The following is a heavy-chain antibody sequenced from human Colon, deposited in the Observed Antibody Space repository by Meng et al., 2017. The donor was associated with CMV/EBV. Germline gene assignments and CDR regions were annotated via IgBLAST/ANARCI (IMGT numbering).Heavy chain of an antibody. V-gene: IGHV4-30-4*01. CDR2: MYYRGSP. J-gene: IGHJ5*02. D-gene: IGHD3-10*01. CDR3: ARVRVYGSGIGRWFDP. CDR1: SIPRADFY. Sequence: SIPRADFYWSLTRHPPGKGLAWISYMYYRGSPYYHPSLKSRVSVSVDTSKNEFSMQLNSGTAADTAVYYCARVRVYGSGIGRWFDPWGQGTLVTVSS.